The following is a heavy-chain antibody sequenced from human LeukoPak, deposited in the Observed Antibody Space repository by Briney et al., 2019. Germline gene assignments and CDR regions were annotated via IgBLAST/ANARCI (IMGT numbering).Heavy chain of an antibody. CDR1: GGSISSYY. D-gene: IGHD3-10*01. J-gene: IGHJ4*02. CDR3: ARDQTYSGSGIYTYFDY. V-gene: IGHV4-59*01. CDR2: IYHSGST. Sequence: SETLSPTCTVSGGSISSYYWSWIRQPPGKGLEWIGYIYHSGSTTYNPSLKSRVTISLDTSKNQISLNLTSVTAADTAVYYCARDQTYSGSGIYTYFDYWGQGILVAVSS.